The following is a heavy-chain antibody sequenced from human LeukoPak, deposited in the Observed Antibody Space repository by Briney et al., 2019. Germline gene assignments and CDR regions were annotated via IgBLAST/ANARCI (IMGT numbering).Heavy chain of an antibody. CDR1: GFTFSSYG. CDR2: IWYDGSNK. D-gene: IGHD3/OR15-3a*01. CDR3: ARDYDFWGNNWFDP. V-gene: IGHV3-33*01. Sequence: AGGSLRLSCAASGFTFSSYGMHWVRQAPGKGLEWVAVIWYDGSNKNYADSVKGRFTISRDNSKNTLYLQMNSLRAEDTAVYYCARDYDFWGNNWFDPWGQGTLVTVSS. J-gene: IGHJ5*02.